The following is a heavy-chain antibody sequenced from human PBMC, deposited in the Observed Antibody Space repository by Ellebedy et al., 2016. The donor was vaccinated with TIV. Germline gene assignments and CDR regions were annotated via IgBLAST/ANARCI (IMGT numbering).Heavy chain of an antibody. CDR1: GYTFTGYY. D-gene: IGHD3-10*01. V-gene: IGHV1-69*13. CDR3: AIGGSGSYPLRVTPFDY. CDR2: IIPIFGTA. Sequence: ASVKVSCKASGYTFTGYYMHWVRQAPGQGLEWMGGIIPIFGTANYAQKFQGRVTITADESTSTAYMELSSLRSEDTAVYYCAIGGSGSYPLRVTPFDYWGQGTTVTVSS. J-gene: IGHJ4*03.